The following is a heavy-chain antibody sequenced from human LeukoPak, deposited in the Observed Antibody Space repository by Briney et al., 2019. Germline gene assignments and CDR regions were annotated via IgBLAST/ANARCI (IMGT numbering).Heavy chain of an antibody. CDR3: AKGTTFDAFDM. J-gene: IGHJ3*02. V-gene: IGHV3-9*01. CDR2: ISWNTGNI. D-gene: IGHD3-16*01. Sequence: GGSLRLSCAAAGFTFDNYAMPWVRQAPGKGLEWVSRISWNTGNIDYADSVKGRFTISRDNAKNSLYLQMNSLRAEDTALYYCAKGTTFDAFDMWGQGTMVTVSS. CDR1: GFTFDNYA.